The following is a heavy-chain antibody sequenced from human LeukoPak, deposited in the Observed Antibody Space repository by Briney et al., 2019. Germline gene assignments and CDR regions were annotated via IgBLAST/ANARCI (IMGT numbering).Heavy chain of an antibody. Sequence: GGSLRLSCAASGFTFSSYAMSWVRQAPGKGLEWVSTITGGGENTYYADSVRGRFTISRDNPKTTLHLQMNGLRAEDTAVYYCAKVLTGSQDYWGQGTLVTVSS. CDR2: ITGGGENT. J-gene: IGHJ4*02. D-gene: IGHD7-27*01. V-gene: IGHV3-23*01. CDR3: AKVLTGSQDY. CDR1: GFTFSSYA.